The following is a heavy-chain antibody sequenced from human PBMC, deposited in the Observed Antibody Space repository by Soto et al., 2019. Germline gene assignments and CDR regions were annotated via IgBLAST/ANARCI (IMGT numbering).Heavy chain of an antibody. V-gene: IGHV3-7*01. CDR3: ARAIYGDYAFDY. J-gene: IGHJ4*02. CDR2: MKQDGSEK. CDR1: GFTFSTFW. D-gene: IGHD4-17*01. Sequence: GGSLRLSCAASGFTFSTFWMSWVRQAPGKGLEWVANMKQDGSEKYKVDSVKGRFTVYRDNAKSSLYLQMNSLRAEDTAVYYCARAIYGDYAFDYWGQGTLVTVSS.